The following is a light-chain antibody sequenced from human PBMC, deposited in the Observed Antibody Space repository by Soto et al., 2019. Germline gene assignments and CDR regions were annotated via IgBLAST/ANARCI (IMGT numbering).Light chain of an antibody. V-gene: IGKV1-39*01. CDR3: QQSYNSPMT. J-gene: IGKJ4*02. CDR1: QNIRSR. Sequence: DFRMTQSTSSLSASAGDRVTITCRASQNIRSRLAWFQQKPGKAPKLLIYAASTLQSGVPSRFSGSGSETDFTLTISSLQPDDFATYSCQQSYNSPMTFGGGTKVDIK. CDR2: AAS.